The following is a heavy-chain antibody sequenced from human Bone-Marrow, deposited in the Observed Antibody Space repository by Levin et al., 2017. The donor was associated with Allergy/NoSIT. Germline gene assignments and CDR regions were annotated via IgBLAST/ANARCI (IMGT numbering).Heavy chain of an antibody. CDR2: ISSSGSTI. Sequence: AGGSLRLSCAASGFTFSSYEMNWVRQAPGKGLEWVSYISSSGSTIYYADSVKGRFTISRDNAKNSLYLQMNSLRAEDTAVYYCARGDHKIVVVVAATTKDDAFDIWGQGTMVTVSS. D-gene: IGHD2-15*01. CDR1: GFTFSSYE. CDR3: ARGDHKIVVVVAATTKDDAFDI. V-gene: IGHV3-48*03. J-gene: IGHJ3*02.